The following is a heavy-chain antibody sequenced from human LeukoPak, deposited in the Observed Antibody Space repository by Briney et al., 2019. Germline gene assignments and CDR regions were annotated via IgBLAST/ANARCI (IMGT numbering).Heavy chain of an antibody. J-gene: IGHJ4*02. Sequence: PGESLKISCKGLGYSFSSYWNAWVRQRPGKGLESMGIIYPGGSETRYDPSFQGQVTISADSSTSTAYLQWSSLRASDTAMYYCARASRDGYNQNFDHWGQGTLVTVSS. D-gene: IGHD5-24*01. V-gene: IGHV5-51*01. CDR2: IYPGGSET. CDR1: GYSFSSYW. CDR3: ARASRDGYNQNFDH.